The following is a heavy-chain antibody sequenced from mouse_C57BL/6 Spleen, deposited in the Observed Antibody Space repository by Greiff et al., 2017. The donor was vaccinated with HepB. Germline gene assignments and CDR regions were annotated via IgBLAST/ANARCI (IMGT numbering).Heavy chain of an antibody. CDR1: GYTFTSYW. CDR3: AAYYGSYYFDY. Sequence: QVQLQQPGAELVKPGASVKLSCKASGYTFTSYWMHWVKQRPGQGLEWIGMIHPNSGSTNYNEKFKSKATLTVDKSSSTAYMQLSSLTSEDSAVYYCAAYYGSYYFDYWGQGTTLTVSS. D-gene: IGHD1-1*01. V-gene: IGHV1-64*01. J-gene: IGHJ2*01. CDR2: IHPNSGST.